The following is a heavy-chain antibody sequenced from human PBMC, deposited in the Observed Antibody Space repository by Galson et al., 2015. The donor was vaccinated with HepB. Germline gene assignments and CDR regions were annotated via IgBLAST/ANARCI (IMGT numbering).Heavy chain of an antibody. Sequence: SVKVSCKASGYTFTSYGISWVRQAPGQGLEWMGWISAFKGNTDYAKKFQGRVTMTTDTSTSTAYMELRSLRSDDTAVYYCARGALVVVVGATQNNWFDPWGQGTLVTVSS. CDR1: GYTFTSYG. V-gene: IGHV1-18*01. CDR3: ARGALVVVVGATQNNWFDP. J-gene: IGHJ5*02. D-gene: IGHD2-15*01. CDR2: ISAFKGNT.